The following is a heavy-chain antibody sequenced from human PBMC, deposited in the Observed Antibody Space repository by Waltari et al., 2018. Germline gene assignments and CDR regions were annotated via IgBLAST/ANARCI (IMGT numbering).Heavy chain of an antibody. CDR3: ARVNPPGFRELDY. CDR1: GYSISSGYY. CDR2: IYHSGST. D-gene: IGHD3-10*01. Sequence: QVQLQESGPGLVKPSETLSLTCAVSGYSISSGYYWGWIRQPPGKGLEWIGSIYHSGSTYSTPSLKSRVTISVDTSKNQFSLKLSSVTAADTAVYYCARVNPPGFRELDYWGQGTLVTVSS. V-gene: IGHV4-38-2*01. J-gene: IGHJ4*02.